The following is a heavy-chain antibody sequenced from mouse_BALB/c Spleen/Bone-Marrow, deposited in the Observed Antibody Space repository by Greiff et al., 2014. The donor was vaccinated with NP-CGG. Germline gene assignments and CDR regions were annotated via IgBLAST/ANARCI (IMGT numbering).Heavy chain of an antibody. CDR3: ARHYGYVDAMDY. CDR1: GITVSSYT. D-gene: IGHD1-2*01. J-gene: IGHJ4*01. CDR2: ITGGGTT. Sequence: EVMLVESGGGLVKPGESLKFSCAASGITVSSYTMSWVRKTPEKRLEWVASITGGGTTYYQDSVKGRFTISRDNARNILYLQVSSLRSEDTAIYYCARHYGYVDAMDYWGQGTSVTVSS. V-gene: IGHV5-6-5*01.